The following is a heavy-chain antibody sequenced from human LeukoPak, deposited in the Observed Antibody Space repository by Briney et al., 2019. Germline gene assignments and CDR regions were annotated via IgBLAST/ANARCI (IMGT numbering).Heavy chain of an antibody. D-gene: IGHD5-18*01. CDR3: ARGSAVVGYTRGDAFDL. CDR2: ANPNSGGT. CDR1: GYTFISYG. Sequence: EASVKVSCKASGYTFISYGISWVRQAPGQGLEWMGWANPNSGGTNYAQKFQGRVTMTRDMSITTAYMEMSRLKSDDTAVYYCARGSAVVGYTRGDAFDLWGQGTMVTVSS. J-gene: IGHJ3*01. V-gene: IGHV1-2*02.